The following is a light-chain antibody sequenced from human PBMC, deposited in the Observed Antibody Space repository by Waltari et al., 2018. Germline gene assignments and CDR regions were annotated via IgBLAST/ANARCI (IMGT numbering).Light chain of an antibody. CDR2: RNN. J-gene: IGLJ3*02. CDR3: AAWDDSLSGRV. CDR1: SSNIGSNY. Sequence: QSVLTPPPSASGTPGPRVTISCSGSSSNIGSNYVYWYQQLPGTAPKLLIYRNNQRPSGVPDRFSGSKSGTSASLAISGLRSEDEADYYCAAWDDSLSGRVFGGGTKLTVL. V-gene: IGLV1-47*01.